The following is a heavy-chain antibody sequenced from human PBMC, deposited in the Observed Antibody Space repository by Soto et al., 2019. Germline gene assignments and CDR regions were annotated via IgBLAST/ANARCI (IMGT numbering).Heavy chain of an antibody. CDR1: GYTFTSYD. J-gene: IGHJ5*02. CDR3: ARVPRYQLLIEYWFDP. CDR2: MNPNSGNT. D-gene: IGHD2-2*01. V-gene: IGHV1-8*01. Sequence: ASVKVSCKASGYTFTSYDINWVRQATGQGLEWMGWMNPNSGNTGYAQKFQGRVTMTRNTSISTAYMELSSLRSEDTAVYYCARVPRYQLLIEYWFDPWGQGTLVTVSS.